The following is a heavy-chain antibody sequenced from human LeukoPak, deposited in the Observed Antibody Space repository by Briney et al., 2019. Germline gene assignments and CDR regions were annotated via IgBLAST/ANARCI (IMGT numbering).Heavy chain of an antibody. CDR3: ARHRYYYDSSGYYYQP. Sequence: SETLSLTCTVSGGSISSSRYYWGWIRQPPGQGLEWVGCISYNVSTYYNPSLKSRVTISVDTSKNQFSLRLSSVTAADTAVYYCARHRYYYDSSGYYYQPWGQGTLVTVSS. J-gene: IGHJ5*02. V-gene: IGHV4-39*01. D-gene: IGHD3-22*01. CDR1: GGSISSSRYY. CDR2: ISYNVST.